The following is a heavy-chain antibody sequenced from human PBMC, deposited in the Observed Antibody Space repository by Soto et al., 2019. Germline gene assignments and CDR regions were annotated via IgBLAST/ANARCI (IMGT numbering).Heavy chain of an antibody. D-gene: IGHD6-19*01. J-gene: IGHJ5*01. CDR3: ARGYSSSAWFDS. V-gene: IGHV3-53*01. CDR1: GFTVTTNY. CDR2: IYSGGDT. Sequence: PGGSLRLSCAASGFTVTTNYMAWVRQAPGKGLEWVSVIYSGGDTYYGDSVKGRFTISRDNYENTLYLQMNSLRVEDTAVYYCARGYSSSAWFDSWGQGTLVTVSS.